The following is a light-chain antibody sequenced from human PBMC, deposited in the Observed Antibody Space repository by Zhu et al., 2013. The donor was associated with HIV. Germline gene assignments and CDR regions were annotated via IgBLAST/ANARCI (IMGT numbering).Light chain of an antibody. CDR2: DNT. Sequence: QLVLTQPPSVSGAPGQRVTISCTGSSSNIGAGYDVHWYQQLPGRAPKLLIYDNTHRPSGVPDRFSGSKSGTSASLAISGLQSEDEAEYHCAAWDDSLNGWVFGGGTKLTVL. V-gene: IGLV1-40*01. CDR3: AAWDDSLNGWV. J-gene: IGLJ3*02. CDR1: SSNIGAGYD.